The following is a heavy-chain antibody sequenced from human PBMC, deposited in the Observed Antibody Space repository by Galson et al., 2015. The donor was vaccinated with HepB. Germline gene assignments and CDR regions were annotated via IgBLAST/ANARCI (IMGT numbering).Heavy chain of an antibody. CDR3: ARGGPGDRVGVVINNWFDP. V-gene: IGHV1-69*13. D-gene: IGHD3-3*01. J-gene: IGHJ5*02. CDR2: IIPIFGTV. Sequence: SVKVSCKASGGTFSSYAISWVRQAPGQGLEWMGGIIPIFGTVNYAQKFQGRVTITADESTSTAYMELSSLRSEDTAVYYCARGGPGDRVGVVINNWFDPWGQGTLVTVSS. CDR1: GGTFSSYA.